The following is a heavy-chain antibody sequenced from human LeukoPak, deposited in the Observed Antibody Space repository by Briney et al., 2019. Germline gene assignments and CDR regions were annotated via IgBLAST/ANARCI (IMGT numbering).Heavy chain of an antibody. CDR1: GGSFSGYY. CDR2: IYDSGST. V-gene: IGHV4-39*01. J-gene: IGHJ5*02. CDR3: ARHYGP. Sequence: SETLSLTCAVCGGSFSGYYCGWIRHPPGKGLEWIGSIYDSGSTYYNPSLKSRVTISVDTSKNQFSLKLNSVTAADTAVYYCARHYGPWGQGTLVTVSS. D-gene: IGHD3-10*01.